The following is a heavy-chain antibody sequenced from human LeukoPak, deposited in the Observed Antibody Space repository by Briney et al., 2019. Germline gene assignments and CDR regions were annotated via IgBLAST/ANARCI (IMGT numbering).Heavy chain of an antibody. J-gene: IGHJ4*02. CDR2: IDASDSYT. Sequence: GESLMISCKGSGYNFTAYWISWVRQMPGKGLEWMGRIDASDSYTNYRPPFQGHVIISTDKSITTAYLQWSSLKASDTAMYYCARLRDGSLDFWGQGTLVSVSS. V-gene: IGHV5-10-1*01. CDR3: ARLRDGSLDF. CDR1: GYNFTAYW.